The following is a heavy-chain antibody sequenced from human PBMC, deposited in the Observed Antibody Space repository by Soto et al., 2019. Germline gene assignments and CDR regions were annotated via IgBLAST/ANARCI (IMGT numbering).Heavy chain of an antibody. CDR3: ARDLWGYCGTDCYPLDV. D-gene: IGHD2-21*02. CDR1: GGSISTYY. V-gene: IGHV4-59*01. CDR2: IYYNGST. Sequence: SETLSLTCTLSGGSISTYYWSWIRQPPGKGLEWIGYIYYNGSTNYNPSLKSRVTISVDTSKNQFSLKLNSVTAADTAVYYCARDLWGYCGTDCYPLDVWGQGTTVTVS. J-gene: IGHJ6*02.